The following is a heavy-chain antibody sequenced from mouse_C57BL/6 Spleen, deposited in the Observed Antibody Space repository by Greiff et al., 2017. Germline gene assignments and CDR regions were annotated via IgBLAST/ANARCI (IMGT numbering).Heavy chain of an antibody. Sequence: EVQLVESGAELVKPGASVKLSCTASGFNIKDYYMHWVKQRTEQGLEWIGRIDPEDGETKYAPKFPGKATITADTSSNTAYLQLSSLTSEDTAVYYCARRDGSSYEFAYWGQGTLVTVSA. D-gene: IGHD1-1*01. V-gene: IGHV14-2*01. CDR3: ARRDGSSYEFAY. CDR1: GFNIKDYY. J-gene: IGHJ3*01. CDR2: IDPEDGET.